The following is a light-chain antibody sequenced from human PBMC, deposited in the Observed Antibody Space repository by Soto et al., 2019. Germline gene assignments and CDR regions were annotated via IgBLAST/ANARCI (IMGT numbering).Light chain of an antibody. V-gene: IGLV1-40*01. J-gene: IGLJ2*01. CDR2: GNS. CDR1: SSNIGAGYD. Sequence: QSVLTQPPSVSGAPGQRVTISCTGSSSNIGAGYDVHWYQQLPGTAPKLLIYGNSNRPSGVPDRFSGSKSGTSASLAITGLQDADEADYYCQSYASSLSGYVVFGGGTQLTVL. CDR3: QSYASSLSGYVV.